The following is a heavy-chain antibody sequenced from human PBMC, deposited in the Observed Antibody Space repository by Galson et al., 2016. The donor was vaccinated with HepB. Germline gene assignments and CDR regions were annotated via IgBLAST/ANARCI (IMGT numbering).Heavy chain of an antibody. CDR2: LFGGGNDP. Sequence: SLRLSCAVSGFTFSNFAMAWVRQAPGKGLEWVSLLFGGGNDPYYADAVKGRFTISRDNSKNTLYPQMDSLRAEDTAVYYCAKFRGADHYNYHMDVWGKGTTVIVSS. D-gene: IGHD3-10*01. V-gene: IGHV3-23*01. CDR1: GFTFSNFA. CDR3: AKFRGADHYNYHMDV. J-gene: IGHJ6*03.